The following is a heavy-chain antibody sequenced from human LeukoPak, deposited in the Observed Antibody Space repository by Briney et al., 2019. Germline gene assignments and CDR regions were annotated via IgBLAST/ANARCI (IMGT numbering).Heavy chain of an antibody. CDR3: ALTYYYGSGSYYAPDY. V-gene: IGHV3-23*01. CDR1: GVTFSSYA. CDR2: ISGSGGST. J-gene: IGHJ4*02. Sequence: GGSLRLSCAASGVTFSSYAMSWVRQAPGKGLEWVSAISGSGGSTYYADSVKGRFTISRDNSKNTLYLQMNSLRAEDTAVYYCALTYYYGSGSYYAPDYWGQGTLVTVSS. D-gene: IGHD3-10*01.